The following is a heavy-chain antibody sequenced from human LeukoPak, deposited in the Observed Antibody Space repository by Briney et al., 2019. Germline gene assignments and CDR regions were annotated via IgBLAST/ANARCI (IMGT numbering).Heavy chain of an antibody. CDR2: IIPILGTA. J-gene: IGHJ4*02. D-gene: IGHD3-10*01. CDR3: ARDAKYYYGSRTYFFFEY. V-gene: IGHV1-69*13. CDR1: GGTFSSYA. Sequence: GASVKVSCKASGGTFSSYAISWVRQAPGQGLEWMGGIIPILGTANYAQKFQGRVTITADESTSTAYMELSSLRSEDTAIYYCARDAKYYYGSRTYFFFEYWGQGTLLSVSS.